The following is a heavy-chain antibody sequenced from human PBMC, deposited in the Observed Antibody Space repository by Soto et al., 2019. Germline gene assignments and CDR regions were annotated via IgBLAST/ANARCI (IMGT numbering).Heavy chain of an antibody. J-gene: IGHJ4*02. CDR1: GGSISSYY. CDR3: ARDPQIFDY. Sequence: SETLSLTCTVSGGSISSYYWSWIRQPPGKGLEWIGYIYYSGSTNYNPSLKSRVTISVDTSKNQFSLKLSSVTAADTAVYYCARDPQIFDYWGQGTLVTSP. V-gene: IGHV4-59*01. CDR2: IYYSGST.